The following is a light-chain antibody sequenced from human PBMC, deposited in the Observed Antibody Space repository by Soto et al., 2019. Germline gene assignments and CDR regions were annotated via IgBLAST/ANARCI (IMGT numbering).Light chain of an antibody. CDR1: SRDVGAYNF. CDR3: SSYTSSSNYV. CDR2: EVS. J-gene: IGLJ1*01. V-gene: IGLV2-14*01. Sequence: QSVLTQPRSVSGSPGQSVTISCTGTSRDVGAYNFVSWYQQHPGKAPKLMIYEVSNRPSGISNRFSGSKSGNTASLTISGLQAADEADYYCSSYTSSSNYVFGTGTQLTVL.